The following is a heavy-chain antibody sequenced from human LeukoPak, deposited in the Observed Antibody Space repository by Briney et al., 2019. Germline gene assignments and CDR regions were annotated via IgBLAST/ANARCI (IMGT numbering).Heavy chain of an antibody. CDR3: AGVPSSSWGRLDRGDP. V-gene: IGHV1-2*06. CDR1: GYTFTGYY. J-gene: IGHJ5*02. D-gene: IGHD6-13*01. CDR2: INPNSGGT. Sequence: GASVKVSCKASGYTFTGYYMHWVRQAPGQGLEWMGRINPNSGGTNYAQKFHGRVTMTRDTSISTAYMELSRLRSDDTAVYYCAGVPSSSWGRLDRGDPWGQGTLVTVSS.